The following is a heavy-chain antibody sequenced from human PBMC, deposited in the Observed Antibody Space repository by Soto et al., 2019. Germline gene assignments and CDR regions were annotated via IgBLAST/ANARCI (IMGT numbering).Heavy chain of an antibody. CDR1: GGSISSGGYY. CDR3: AREGFYYDSSGYYDY. CDR2: IYYSGST. D-gene: IGHD3-22*01. Sequence: QVQLQESGPGLVKPSQTLSLTCTVSGGSISSGGYYWSWIRQHPGKGLEWIGYIYYSGSTYYNPSLKSRVTKSVVTSKNQFSLKLSSVTAADTAVYYCAREGFYYDSSGYYDYWGQGTLVTVSS. J-gene: IGHJ4*02. V-gene: IGHV4-31*03.